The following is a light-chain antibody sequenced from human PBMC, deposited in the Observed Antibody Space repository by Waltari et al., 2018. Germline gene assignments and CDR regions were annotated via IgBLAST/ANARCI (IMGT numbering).Light chain of an antibody. Sequence: QSALTQPPSPSGSLGQSVTIPCTGTGSDVGGLKYVPWYQQYPGKAPKLLIYEVTKRPSGVPDRFSGSKSGNTASLTVSGLRAEDEGDYYCSSYAATNNVIFGGGTNLTVL. CDR3: SSYAATNNVI. J-gene: IGLJ2*01. CDR1: GSDVGGLKY. CDR2: EVT. V-gene: IGLV2-8*01.